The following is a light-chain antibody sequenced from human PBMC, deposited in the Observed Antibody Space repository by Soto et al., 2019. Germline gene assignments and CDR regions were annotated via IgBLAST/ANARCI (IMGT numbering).Light chain of an antibody. CDR1: QSISSW. CDR3: QQYNSYSLT. Sequence: MTQSPPTLYVSPGARATLSCRASQSISSWLAWYQQKPGKAPKLLIYDASSLESGVPSRFSGSGSGTEFTLTINSLQPDDFATYYCQQYNSYSLTFGGGTKVDIK. CDR2: DAS. J-gene: IGKJ4*01. V-gene: IGKV1-5*01.